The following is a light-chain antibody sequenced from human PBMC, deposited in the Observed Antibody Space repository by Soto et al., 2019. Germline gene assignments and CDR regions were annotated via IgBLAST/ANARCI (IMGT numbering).Light chain of an antibody. Sequence: QSALTQPRSVSGSPGQSVTISCTGTSADVGGYNFVSWYEQHPGKAPKLMIYDVSNRPSGVSDRFSGSKSGNTASLTISGLQAEDEGDYYCYSYTSSSTVVFGGGTKLTVL. CDR3: YSYTSSSTVV. V-gene: IGLV2-11*01. J-gene: IGLJ2*01. CDR1: SADVGGYNF. CDR2: DVS.